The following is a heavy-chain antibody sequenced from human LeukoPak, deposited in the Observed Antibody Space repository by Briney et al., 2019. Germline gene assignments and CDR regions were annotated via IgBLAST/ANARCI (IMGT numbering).Heavy chain of an antibody. V-gene: IGHV3-21*01. CDR3: ARDGYSSSWLDAFDI. CDR2: ISSSSSYI. Sequence: SGGSLRLSCTASGFTFSAYDMQWVRQAPGKGLEWVSSISSSSSYIYYADSVKGRFTISRDNAKNSLYLQMNSLRAEDTAVYYCARDGYSSSWLDAFDIWGQGTMVTVSS. CDR1: GFTFSAYD. J-gene: IGHJ3*02. D-gene: IGHD6-13*01.